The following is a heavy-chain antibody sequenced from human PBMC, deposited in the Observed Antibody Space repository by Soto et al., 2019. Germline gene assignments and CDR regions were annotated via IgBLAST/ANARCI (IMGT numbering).Heavy chain of an antibody. J-gene: IGHJ6*02. CDR2: ISYDGSNK. Sequence: GGSLRLSCAASGFTFSSYAMHWVRQAPGKGLEWVAVISYDGSNKYYADSVKGRFTISRDNSKNTLYLQMNSLRAEDTAVYYCARDRIQLWTIEHDNYYYYGMDVWGQGTTVTVSS. D-gene: IGHD5-18*01. CDR1: GFTFSSYA. CDR3: ARDRIQLWTIEHDNYYYYGMDV. V-gene: IGHV3-30-3*01.